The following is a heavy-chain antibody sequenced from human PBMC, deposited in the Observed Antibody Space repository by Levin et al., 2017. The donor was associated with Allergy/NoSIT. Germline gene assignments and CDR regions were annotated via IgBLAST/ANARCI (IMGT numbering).Heavy chain of an antibody. CDR1: GASIRTYY. D-gene: IGHD2-21*02. CDR2: ISYSGTT. Sequence: SAPLSLPFTFSGASIRTYYLIWIRQPPGPFLSFVGYISYSGTTNYNPSLKSRVTISLDTSKNQFSLRLTSVTAADTAVYYCAREVTSPWYLDLWGRGTLVTVSS. CDR3: AREVTSPWYLDL. V-gene: IGHV4-59*12. J-gene: IGHJ2*01.